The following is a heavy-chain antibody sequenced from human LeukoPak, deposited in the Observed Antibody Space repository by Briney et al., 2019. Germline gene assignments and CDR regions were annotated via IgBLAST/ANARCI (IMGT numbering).Heavy chain of an antibody. D-gene: IGHD4-17*01. J-gene: IGHJ4*02. CDR3: ARSEYGEAVDY. Sequence: ASVKVSCKASGYTFINYDIAWARQAPGQGLEWMGWISVDNGNTNYAQRFQGRVTMTTDTSTSTAYVELRSLRSDDTAMYYCARSEYGEAVDYWGQGTLVTVSS. CDR1: GYTFINYD. CDR2: ISVDNGNT. V-gene: IGHV1-18*01.